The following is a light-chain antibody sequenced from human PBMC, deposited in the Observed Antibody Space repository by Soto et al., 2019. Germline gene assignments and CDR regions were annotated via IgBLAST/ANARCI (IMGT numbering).Light chain of an antibody. CDR1: SSDVGSYNY. CDR2: DVR. CDR3: SSYTSSSTSVV. J-gene: IGLJ2*01. Sequence: QSALTQPASVSGSPGQSITISCTGTSSDVGSYNYFSWYQQHPGKAPKLMIYDVRNRPSGVSNVFSGSTSGNTAALTISGLQAEDEADDYCSSYTSSSTSVVFGGGTKLTVL. V-gene: IGLV2-14*01.